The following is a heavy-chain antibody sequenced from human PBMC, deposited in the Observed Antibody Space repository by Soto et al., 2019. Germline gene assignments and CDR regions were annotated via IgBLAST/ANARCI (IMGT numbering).Heavy chain of an antibody. D-gene: IGHD3-3*01. J-gene: IGHJ6*03. CDR3: ARLEGREEGSISEYYYYMDV. CDR1: GGSISSYY. V-gene: IGHV4-59*08. CDR2: IYYSGST. Sequence: SETLSLTCTVSGGSISSYYWSWIRQPPGKGLEWIGYIYYSGSTNYNPSLKSRVTISVDTSKNQFSLKLSSVTAADTAVYYCARLEGREEGSISEYYYYMDVWGKGTTVTVSS.